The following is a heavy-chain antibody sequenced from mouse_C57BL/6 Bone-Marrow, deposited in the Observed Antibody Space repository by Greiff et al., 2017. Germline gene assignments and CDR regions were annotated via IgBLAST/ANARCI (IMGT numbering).Heavy chain of an antibody. CDR3: ARRDGTYYFDY. D-gene: IGHD2-3*01. Sequence: VQLQQSAAELVKPGASVKLSCTASGFNIKDYYMHWVKQRTEQGLEWIGRIDPEDGETKYAPKFQGKATITADTSSNTAYLQLSSLTSEDTAVYYCARRDGTYYFDYWGQGTTLTVSS. CDR2: IDPEDGET. CDR1: GFNIKDYY. V-gene: IGHV14-2*01. J-gene: IGHJ2*01.